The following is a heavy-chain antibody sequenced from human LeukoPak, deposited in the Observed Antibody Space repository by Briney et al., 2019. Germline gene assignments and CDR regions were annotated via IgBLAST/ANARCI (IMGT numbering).Heavy chain of an antibody. Sequence: GGSLRLSCGASGFSFSAYWMSWVRQAPGKGLEWVADINLDGGEKPYVDSVKGRFTIYRDNAKNSLYLQMSSLRAEDTAVYYCARLGGWYGPDFWGQGTLVIVS. CDR1: GFSFSAYW. V-gene: IGHV3-7*01. J-gene: IGHJ4*02. D-gene: IGHD6-19*01. CDR2: INLDGGEK. CDR3: ARLGGWYGPDF.